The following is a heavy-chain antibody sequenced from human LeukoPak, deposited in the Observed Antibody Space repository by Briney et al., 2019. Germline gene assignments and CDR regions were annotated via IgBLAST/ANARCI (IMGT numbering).Heavy chain of an antibody. CDR2: MNPSSGNT. J-gene: IGHJ6*02. Sequence: GASVKVSCKASGYTFTSYDINWVRQATGQGLEWMGWMNPSSGNTGYAQKFQGRVTMTRNTSISTAYMELSSLRSEDTAVYYCARGLSTIFGVVNYGMDVWGQGTTVTVSS. CDR1: GYTFTSYD. V-gene: IGHV1-8*01. CDR3: ARGLSTIFGVVNYGMDV. D-gene: IGHD3-3*01.